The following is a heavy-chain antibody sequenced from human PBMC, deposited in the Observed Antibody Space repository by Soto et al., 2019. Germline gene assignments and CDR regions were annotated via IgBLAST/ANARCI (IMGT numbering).Heavy chain of an antibody. Sequence: PSETLSLTCTVSGGSMSSYYLTWLRQSPGRGLEWIGYISYSGSTYYNPSLKSRVTISADTSKNQFSLRMNSMIAADTAVDYCARADPDASVGYWGQGTLVTVSS. CDR3: ARADPDASVGY. CDR1: GGSMSSYY. J-gene: IGHJ4*02. D-gene: IGHD2-15*01. V-gene: IGHV4-59*01. CDR2: ISYSGST.